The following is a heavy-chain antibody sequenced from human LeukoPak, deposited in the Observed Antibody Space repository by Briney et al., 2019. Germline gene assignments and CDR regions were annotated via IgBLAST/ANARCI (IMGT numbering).Heavy chain of an antibody. CDR2: IYYSGST. Sequence: SETLSLTCTVSGGSISSSSDYWGWIRQPPGKGLEWIGSIYYSGSTYYNPSLKSRVTISVDTSKNQFSLKLSSVTAADTAVYYCASIPGYSSGGYPYYYMDVWSRGTTVTVSS. V-gene: IGHV4-39*01. J-gene: IGHJ6*03. CDR1: GGSISSSSDY. CDR3: ASIPGYSSGGYPYYYMDV. D-gene: IGHD6-19*01.